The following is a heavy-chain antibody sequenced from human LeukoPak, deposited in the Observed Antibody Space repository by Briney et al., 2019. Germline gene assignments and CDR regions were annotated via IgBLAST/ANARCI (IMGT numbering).Heavy chain of an antibody. CDR2: INHSGST. J-gene: IGHJ3*02. CDR1: GGSFSGYY. CDR3: ARALQDAFDI. Sequence: PSETLSLTCAVYGGSFSGYYWSWIRQPPWKGLEWIGEINHSGSTNYNPSLKSRVTISVDTSKNQFSLKLSSVTAADTAVYYCARALQDAFDIWGQGTMVTVSS. V-gene: IGHV4-34*01. D-gene: IGHD4-11*01.